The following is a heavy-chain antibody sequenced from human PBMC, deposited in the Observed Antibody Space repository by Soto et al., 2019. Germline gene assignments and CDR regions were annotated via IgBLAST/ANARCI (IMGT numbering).Heavy chain of an antibody. D-gene: IGHD6-13*01. V-gene: IGHV3-53*01. CDR1: GFTVSSNY. Sequence: SLRLSCAASGFTVSSNYMSWVRQAPGKGLEWVSVIYSGGSTYYADSVKGRFTISRDNAQNSLYLQMNSLRTEDTAVYYCARRGPGTYFDYWGQGTLVTVSS. J-gene: IGHJ4*02. CDR3: ARRGPGTYFDY. CDR2: IYSGGST.